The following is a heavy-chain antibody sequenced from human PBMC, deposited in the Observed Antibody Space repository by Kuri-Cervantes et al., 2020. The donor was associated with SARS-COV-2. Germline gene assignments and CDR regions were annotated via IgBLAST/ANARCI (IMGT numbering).Heavy chain of an antibody. Sequence: ASVKVSCKSSGYTFSGYFIHWVRQAPGQGLEYMGWIHPNTGGTPFAQKFLGRVTLTRDTSITTVYMELYSLTSDDTAVYYCARGGKDSPTSMYFYYHMDVWGRGTTVTVSS. D-gene: IGHD2-15*01. CDR1: GYTFSGYF. CDR2: IHPNTGGT. CDR3: ARGGKDSPTSMYFYYHMDV. J-gene: IGHJ6*03. V-gene: IGHV1-2*02.